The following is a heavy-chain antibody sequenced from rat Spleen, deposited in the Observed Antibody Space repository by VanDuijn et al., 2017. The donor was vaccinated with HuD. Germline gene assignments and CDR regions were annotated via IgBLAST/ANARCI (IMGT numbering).Heavy chain of an antibody. Sequence: EVQLVESGGGLVQPGRSLKLSCAASGFTFSNYGMAWVRQAPTKGLEWVATISYDGSSTYYRDSVKGRFTIPRDNAKSTLYLQMDSLRSEDTAIYYCAIPITTVAPDYWGQGVMVTVSS. CDR3: AIPITTVAPDY. D-gene: IGHD1-1*01. V-gene: IGHV5-29*01. CDR1: GFTFSNYG. J-gene: IGHJ2*01. CDR2: ISYDGSST.